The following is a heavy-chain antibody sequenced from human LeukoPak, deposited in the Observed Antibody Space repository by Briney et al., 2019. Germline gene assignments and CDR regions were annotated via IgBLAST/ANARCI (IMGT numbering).Heavy chain of an antibody. CDR1: GGTFSSYA. CDR2: MIPIFGTA. D-gene: IGHD2-2*01. Sequence: AASVTVSYKASGGTFSSYAISWVRQAPGQGLEWMGGMIPIFGTANYAQKFQGRVTITADESTSTAYMELSSLRSEDTAVYYCARGPLGYCSSTSCYPLDYWGQGTLVTVSS. V-gene: IGHV1-69*01. J-gene: IGHJ4*02. CDR3: ARGPLGYCSSTSCYPLDY.